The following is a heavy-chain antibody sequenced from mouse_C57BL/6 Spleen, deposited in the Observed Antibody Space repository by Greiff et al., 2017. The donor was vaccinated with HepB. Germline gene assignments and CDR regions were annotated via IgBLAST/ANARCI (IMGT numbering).Heavy chain of an antibody. CDR1: GYSFTSYY. J-gene: IGHJ4*01. Sequence: VQLQQSGPELVKPGASVKISCKASGYSFTSYYIHWVKQRPGQGLEWIGWIYPGSGNTKYNEKFKGKATLTADTSSSTAYMRLSSLTSEDSAVYYCARVGSFAMDYWGQGTSVTVAS. CDR3: ARVGSFAMDY. CDR2: IYPGSGNT. D-gene: IGHD1-1*01. V-gene: IGHV1-66*01.